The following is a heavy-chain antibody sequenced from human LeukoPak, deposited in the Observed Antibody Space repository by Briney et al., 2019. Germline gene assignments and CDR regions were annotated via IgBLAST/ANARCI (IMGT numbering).Heavy chain of an antibody. D-gene: IGHD6-6*01. Sequence: PGGSLRLSCAASGFTFSDHYMDWVRQAPGKGLEWVSYISSSGSPLYYADSVKGRFTISRDNANNSVFLQMNSLRAEDTAVYYCTRDPDTSSKVDYWGQGALVTVSS. CDR2: ISSSGSPL. CDR3: TRDPDTSSKVDY. J-gene: IGHJ4*02. CDR1: GFTFSDHY. V-gene: IGHV3-11*01.